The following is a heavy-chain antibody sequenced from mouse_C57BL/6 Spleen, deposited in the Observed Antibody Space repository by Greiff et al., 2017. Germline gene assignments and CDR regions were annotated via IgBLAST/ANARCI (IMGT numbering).Heavy chain of an antibody. CDR3: ARSKDSSGYEAWFAY. CDR1: GYTFTSYW. J-gene: IGHJ3*01. D-gene: IGHD3-2*02. V-gene: IGHV1-69*01. Sequence: QVQLQQPGAELVMPGASVKLSCKASGYTFTSYWMHWVKQRPGQGLEWIGEIEPSDSYTNYNQKFKGKSTLTVDKSSSTAYMQLSSLTSEDSAVYYCARSKDSSGYEAWFAYWGQGTLVTVSA. CDR2: IEPSDSYT.